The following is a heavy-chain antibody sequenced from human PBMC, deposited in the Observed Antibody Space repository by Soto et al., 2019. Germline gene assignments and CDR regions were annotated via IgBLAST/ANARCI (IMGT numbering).Heavy chain of an antibody. V-gene: IGHV1-3*01. Sequence: GASVKVSCKASGYTFTSYAMHWVRQAPGQRLEWMGWINAGNGNTKYSQKFQGRVTITRDTSASTAYMELSSLRSEDTAVYYCASPRFGSGYYGYFSYWGQGTLVTVSS. J-gene: IGHJ4*02. CDR2: INAGNGNT. D-gene: IGHD3-22*01. CDR3: ASPRFGSGYYGYFSY. CDR1: GYTFTSYA.